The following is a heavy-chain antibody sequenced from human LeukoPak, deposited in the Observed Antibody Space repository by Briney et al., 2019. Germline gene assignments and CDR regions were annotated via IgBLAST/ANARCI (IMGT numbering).Heavy chain of an antibody. CDR2: INGDGSST. D-gene: IGHD2-21*02. V-gene: IGHV3-74*03. CDR1: GFIFSGYW. Sequence: PGGSLGLSCAASGFIFSGYWVNWVRQAPGKGLVWVSRINGDGSSTTYADSVKGRFTTSRDNAKNTLYLQMNSLRAEDTAVYYCARDPRYCGGDCYTFDYWGQGTLVTVSS. CDR3: ARDPRYCGGDCYTFDY. J-gene: IGHJ4*02.